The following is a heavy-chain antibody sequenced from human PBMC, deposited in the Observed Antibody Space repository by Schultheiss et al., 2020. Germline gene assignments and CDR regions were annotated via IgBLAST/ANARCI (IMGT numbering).Heavy chain of an antibody. J-gene: IGHJ6*02. D-gene: IGHD3-22*01. Sequence: GGSLRLSCAASGFTFRNYWMHWVRQAPGKGLVWVSRMNSDGSSTTYADSVKGRFTISRDNAKNTLYLQMNSLRVEDTAVYYCAKVGDYYDSSGYPALYYYYGMDVWGQGTTVTVSS. V-gene: IGHV3-74*01. CDR3: AKVGDYYDSSGYPALYYYYGMDV. CDR1: GFTFRNYW. CDR2: MNSDGSST.